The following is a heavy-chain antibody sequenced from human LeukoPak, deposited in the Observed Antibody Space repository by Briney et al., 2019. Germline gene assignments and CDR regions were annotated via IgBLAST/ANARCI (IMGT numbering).Heavy chain of an antibody. Sequence: GGSLRLSCAASGFIFSSYAIHWVRQAPGKGLEWVAVISCDGSNKYYADSVKGRFTISRDNSKNTLYPQMNSLRAEDTAVYYCAKDIRTGDLDYWGQGTLVTVSS. V-gene: IGHV3-30-3*01. D-gene: IGHD7-27*01. CDR1: GFIFSSYA. CDR2: ISCDGSNK. CDR3: AKDIRTGDLDY. J-gene: IGHJ4*02.